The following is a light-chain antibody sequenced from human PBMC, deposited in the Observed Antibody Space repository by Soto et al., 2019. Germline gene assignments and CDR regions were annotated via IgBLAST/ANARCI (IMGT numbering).Light chain of an antibody. Sequence: DIQMTQSPSTLSASVGDRVTITCRASQSISSWLAWYQQKPGKAPKLLIYDASSLESGVPSRFSGSGSGTEFTHTISRLQPDDFATYYCQQYNRYWAFGQGTKVEIK. CDR3: QQYNRYWA. J-gene: IGKJ1*01. CDR1: QSISSW. V-gene: IGKV1-5*01. CDR2: DAS.